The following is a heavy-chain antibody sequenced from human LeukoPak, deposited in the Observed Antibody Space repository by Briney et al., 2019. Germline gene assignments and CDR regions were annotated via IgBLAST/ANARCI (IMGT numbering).Heavy chain of an antibody. CDR2: IYYSGST. J-gene: IGHJ4*02. V-gene: IGHV4-59*01. Sequence: SETLCLTCTVSGGSISSYYWSWIRQPPGKGLEWIGYIYYSGSTNYNPSLKSRVTISVDTSKNQFSLKLSSVTAADTAVYYCASSRLGTDYWGQGTLVIVSS. CDR1: GGSISSYY. CDR3: ASSRLGTDY.